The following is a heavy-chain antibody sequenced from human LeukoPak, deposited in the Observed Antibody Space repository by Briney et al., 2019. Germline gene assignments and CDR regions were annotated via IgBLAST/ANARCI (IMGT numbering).Heavy chain of an antibody. CDR2: TYFRSKWYN. CDR1: GDSVSSNSAA. V-gene: IGHV6-1*01. Sequence: SQTLSLSCAVSGDSVSSNSAAWNWLRQSPSRGLEWLRKTYFRSKWYNDYAVSVKSRITIHTDTSKNQFSLQLNSVTPEDTAVSYCATGSEVGVTAEYFQHWGQGTLVTVSS. J-gene: IGHJ1*01. CDR3: ATGSEVGVTAEYFQH. D-gene: IGHD1-26*01.